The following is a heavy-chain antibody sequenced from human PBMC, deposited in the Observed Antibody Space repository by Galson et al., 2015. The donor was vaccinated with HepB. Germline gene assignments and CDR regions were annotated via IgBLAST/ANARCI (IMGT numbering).Heavy chain of an antibody. J-gene: IGHJ5*02. CDR2: IKSKTDGETT. CDR3: TTDVYYSTYWSWLDP. D-gene: IGHD2-8*02. Sequence: SLRLSCAASGFPFNNAWMTWVRQAPGMGLEWVGRIKSKTDGETTDYAAPAKGRFTISRDDSKNRLYLQMNSLKTVDTAVYYCTTDVYYSTYWSWLDPWGQGTLVTVYS. V-gene: IGHV3-15*01. CDR1: GFPFNNAW.